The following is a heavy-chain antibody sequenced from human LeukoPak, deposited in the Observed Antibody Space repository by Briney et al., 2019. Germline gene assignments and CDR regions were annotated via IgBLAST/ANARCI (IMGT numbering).Heavy chain of an antibody. CDR3: ARDARYGRDACLL. Sequence: GGSLTRSCSASGFTFSSYEMNWVRQAPGKGLEWLSYISDSGSTIHYADSVKGRLTISRDNAKNALYLQMNSLRAEDTAVYYCARDARYGRDACLLWGEGTIVTVSS. CDR2: ISDSGSTI. CDR1: GFTFSSYE. J-gene: IGHJ3*01. D-gene: IGHD5-18*01. V-gene: IGHV3-48*03.